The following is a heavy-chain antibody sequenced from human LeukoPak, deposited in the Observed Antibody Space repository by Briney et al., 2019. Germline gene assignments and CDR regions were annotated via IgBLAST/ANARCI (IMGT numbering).Heavy chain of an antibody. D-gene: IGHD1-26*01. V-gene: IGHV3-33*01. J-gene: IGHJ4*02. Sequence: GGSLRLSCAASGFTFSSYGMHWVRQAPGKGLEWVAVIWYDGSNKYYADSVKGRFTISRDNAKNTLYLQMHSLRAEDTAVYYCARALGSSSDYWGQGTLVTVSS. CDR2: IWYDGSNK. CDR1: GFTFSSYG. CDR3: ARALGSSSDY.